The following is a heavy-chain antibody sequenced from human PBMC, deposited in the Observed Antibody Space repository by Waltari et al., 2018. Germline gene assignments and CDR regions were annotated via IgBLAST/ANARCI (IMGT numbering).Heavy chain of an antibody. CDR3: ARAYTGYYYDSSGYYFDY. Sequence: QVQLQESGPGLVKPSETLSLTCTVSGGSISSYYWSWIRQPPGKGLEWIGYIYYSGSTNYNPSLKSRVTISVDTSKNQFSLKLSSVTAADTAVYYCARAYTGYYYDSSGYYFDYWGQGTLVTVSS. CDR2: IYYSGST. CDR1: GGSISSYY. D-gene: IGHD3-22*01. V-gene: IGHV4-59*01. J-gene: IGHJ4*02.